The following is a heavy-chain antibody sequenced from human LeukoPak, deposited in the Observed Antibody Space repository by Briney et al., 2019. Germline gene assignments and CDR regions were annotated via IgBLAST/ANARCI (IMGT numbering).Heavy chain of an antibody. CDR2: IIPIFGTA. D-gene: IGHD6-19*01. J-gene: IGHJ5*02. Sequence: ASVKVSCKASGGTFSSYAISWVRQAPGQGLEWMGGIIPIFGTANYAQKFQGRVTITADKSTSTAYMELSSLRSEDTAVYYCARAFLAVAGSFSWFDPWGQGTLVTVSS. V-gene: IGHV1-69*06. CDR3: ARAFLAVAGSFSWFDP. CDR1: GGTFSSYA.